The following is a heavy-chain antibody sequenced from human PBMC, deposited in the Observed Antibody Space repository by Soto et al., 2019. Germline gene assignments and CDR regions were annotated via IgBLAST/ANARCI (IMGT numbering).Heavy chain of an antibody. Sequence: QVQLVQSGAEVKKPGASVKVSCKASGYTFTGYYMHWVRQAPGQGLEWMGWINPNSGGTNYAQKFQGRVTMTRDTSISTAYMELSRLRSDDTAVYCCARVRIMITFGAASAFDYWGQGTLVPVSS. D-gene: IGHD3-16*01. CDR1: GYTFTGYY. V-gene: IGHV1-2*02. J-gene: IGHJ4*02. CDR3: ARVRIMITFGAASAFDY. CDR2: INPNSGGT.